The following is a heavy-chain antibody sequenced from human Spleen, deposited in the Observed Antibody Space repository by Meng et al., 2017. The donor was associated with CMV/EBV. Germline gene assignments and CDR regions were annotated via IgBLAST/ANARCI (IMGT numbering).Heavy chain of an antibody. CDR3: ARGDTAIFVNYYYYGVDV. CDR1: EFIFSSSG. D-gene: IGHD5-18*01. Sequence: AASEFIFSSSGMHWVRQAPGRGLEWVPFIWYYVGKKHYADSVKGRFTISRDNFKNTLYLQMNSLRAEDTAVYYCARGDTAIFVNYYYYGVDVWGQGTTVTVSS. V-gene: IGHV3-30*02. CDR2: IWYYVGKK. J-gene: IGHJ6*02.